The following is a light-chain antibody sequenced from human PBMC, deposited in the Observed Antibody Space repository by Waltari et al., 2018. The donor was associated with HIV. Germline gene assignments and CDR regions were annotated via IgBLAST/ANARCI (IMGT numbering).Light chain of an antibody. V-gene: IGLV2-14*03. CDR2: DVS. CDR1: SSDVGGYNY. J-gene: IGLJ3*02. Sequence: QSALTQPASVSGSPGQSITISCTGTSSDVGGYNYVSWYQQHPGKAPKLMIYDVSNRASGVSNRFSGSKSGNTASLTISGLQAEDAADYYCSSYTSSSTLEVFGGGTKLTVL. CDR3: SSYTSSSTLEV.